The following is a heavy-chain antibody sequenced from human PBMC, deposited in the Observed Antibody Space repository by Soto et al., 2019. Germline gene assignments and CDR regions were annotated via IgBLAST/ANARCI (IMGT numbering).Heavy chain of an antibody. CDR3: AREGGRDGYNFDPAFDI. J-gene: IGHJ3*02. CDR2: IYYSGST. D-gene: IGHD5-12*01. Sequence: SETLSLTCTVSGGSISSYYWSWIRQPPGKGLEWIGYIYYSGSTNYNPSLKSRVTISVDTSKNQFSLKLSSVTAADTAVYYCAREGGRDGYNFDPAFDIWGQGTMVTVSS. V-gene: IGHV4-59*01. CDR1: GGSISSYY.